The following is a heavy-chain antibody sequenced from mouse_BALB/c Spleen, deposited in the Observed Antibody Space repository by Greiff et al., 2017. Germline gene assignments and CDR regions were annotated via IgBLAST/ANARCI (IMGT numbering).Heavy chain of an antibody. V-gene: IGHV1-4*02. D-gene: IGHD2-1*01. CDR3: AREGNYGHYAMAY. J-gene: IGHJ4*01. CDR1: GYTFTSYS. Sequence: VQLQQSAAELARPGASVTMSCKASGYTFTSYSMHWVKQRPGPGLEWIGYIIPSSGNTDYNQKFKDKTTFTADKSSSTSYMQLSSLTSEDSAVYYCAREGNYGHYAMAYWGQGTSVTVSA. CDR2: IIPSSGNT.